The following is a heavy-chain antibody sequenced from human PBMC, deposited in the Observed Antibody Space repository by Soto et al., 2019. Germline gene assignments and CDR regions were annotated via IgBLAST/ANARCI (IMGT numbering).Heavy chain of an antibody. Sequence: QVQLLESGGGVVQPGRSLRLSCAASGFSFSSFAVHWVRQAPGKGLEWVAVMSSDETKINYADSVMGRFTISRDNSKNTLFLQLIGLRPEDTAVYFCAKDRGSATLRYYGMDVWGQGTTVTVSS. CDR1: GFSFSSFA. V-gene: IGHV3-30*18. D-gene: IGHD3-10*01. J-gene: IGHJ6*02. CDR2: MSSDETKI. CDR3: AKDRGSATLRYYGMDV.